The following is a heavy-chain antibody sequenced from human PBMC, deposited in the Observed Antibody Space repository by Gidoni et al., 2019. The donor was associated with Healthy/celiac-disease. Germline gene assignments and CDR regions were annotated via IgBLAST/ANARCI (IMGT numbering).Heavy chain of an antibody. CDR2: ISSSSSTI. V-gene: IGHV3-48*01. CDR3: ARDGYYDSSDYHLIGAFDI. D-gene: IGHD3-22*01. Sequence: EVQLVESGGGLVQPGGSLCLSCAASGFTFSSYSMHGVRQAPGKGLEWVSYISSSSSTIYYADSVKGRFTISRDNAKNALYLQMNSLRAEDTAVYYCARDGYYDSSDYHLIGAFDIWGQGTMVTVSS. J-gene: IGHJ3*02. CDR1: GFTFSSYS.